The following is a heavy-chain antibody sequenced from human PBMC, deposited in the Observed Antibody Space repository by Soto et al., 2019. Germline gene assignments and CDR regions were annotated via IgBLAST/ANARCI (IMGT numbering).Heavy chain of an antibody. Sequence: SVKVSCKASGYSLTELSIHWVRQAPGEGLEWMGGYDLEKGETIYAQKFQGRVTMTEDSPADTPYMQLRSLRSEDTAVYYCAIEVGRSNQLDLWGQGTMVTVSS. D-gene: IGHD6-13*01. CDR1: GYSLTELS. J-gene: IGHJ5*02. CDR3: AIEVGRSNQLDL. CDR2: YDLEKGET. V-gene: IGHV1-24*01.